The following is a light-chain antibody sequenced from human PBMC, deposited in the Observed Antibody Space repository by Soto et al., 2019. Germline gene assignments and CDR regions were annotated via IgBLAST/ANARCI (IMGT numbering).Light chain of an antibody. V-gene: IGLV7-46*01. CDR1: TGAVTSGHY. CDR2: DTS. Sequence: QAVVTQEPSLTVSPGGKVTLTCGSSTGAVTSGHYPYWFQQKPGQAPRTLIYDTSNKHSWTPARFSGSLLGGKAALTLSGAQPEDEAEYYCLLSYIGARPVFGTGTKLTVL. CDR3: LLSYIGARPV. J-gene: IGLJ1*01.